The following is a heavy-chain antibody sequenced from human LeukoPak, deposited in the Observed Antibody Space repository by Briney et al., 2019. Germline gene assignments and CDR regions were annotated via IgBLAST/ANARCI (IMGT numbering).Heavy chain of an antibody. Sequence: ASVKVSCKASGYTFTSYDINWVRQATGQGLEWMGLMNPNSGNTGYAQKFQGRVTMTTNTSISTAYMELSSLRSEDTAVYYCARGHRSAVAGYYFDYWGQGTLVTVSS. CDR1: GYTFTSYD. V-gene: IGHV1-8*01. D-gene: IGHD6-19*01. CDR3: ARGHRSAVAGYYFDY. CDR2: MNPNSGNT. J-gene: IGHJ4*02.